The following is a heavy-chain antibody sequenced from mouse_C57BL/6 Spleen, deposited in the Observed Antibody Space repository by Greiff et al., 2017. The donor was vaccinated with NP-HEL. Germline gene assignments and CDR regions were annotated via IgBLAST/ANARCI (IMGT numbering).Heavy chain of an antibody. CDR2: IDPSDSYT. CDR1: GYTFTRYW. V-gene: IGHV1-69*01. CDR3: AIGSRDY. J-gene: IGHJ2*01. D-gene: IGHD1-1*01. Sequence: QVQLQQPGAELVMPGASVKLSCKASGYTFTRYWMHWVKRRPGQGLEWIGEIDPSDSYTNYNQKFKGKSTLTVDKSSSTAYMQLSSLTSEDSAGYYCAIGSRDYWGQGTTLTVSS.